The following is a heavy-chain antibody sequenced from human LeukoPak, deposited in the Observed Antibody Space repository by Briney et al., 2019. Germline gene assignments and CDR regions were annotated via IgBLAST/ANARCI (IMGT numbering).Heavy chain of an antibody. CDR3: ARETGDTAMVTFDY. D-gene: IGHD5-18*01. CDR2: ISYDGSNK. J-gene: IGHJ4*02. V-gene: IGHV3-30-3*01. Sequence: GGSLRLSCAASGFTFSSYAMHWVRQAPGKGLEWVAVISYDGSNKYYADSVKGRFTISRDNSKNTLYLQVNSLRAEDTAVYYCARETGDTAMVTFDYWGQGTLVTVSS. CDR1: GFTFSSYA.